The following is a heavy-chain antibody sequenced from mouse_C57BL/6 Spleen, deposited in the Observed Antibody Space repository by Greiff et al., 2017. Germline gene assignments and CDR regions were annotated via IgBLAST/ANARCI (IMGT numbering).Heavy chain of an antibody. CDR1: GFTFSDYG. CDR2: ISSGSSTI. D-gene: IGHD1-1*02. CDR3: ARYGLDWYLDV. J-gene: IGHJ1*03. V-gene: IGHV5-17*01. Sequence: EVMLVESGGGLVKPGGSLTLSCAASGFTFSDYGMHWVRQAPEKGLEWVVYISSGSSTIYYAETVKGRFTISRDNAKNTLFLKMTSLRSEDTAMYYCARYGLDWYLDVWGKGTTVTVSS.